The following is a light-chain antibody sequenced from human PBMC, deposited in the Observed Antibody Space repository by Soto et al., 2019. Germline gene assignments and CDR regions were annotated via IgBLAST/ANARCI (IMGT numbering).Light chain of an antibody. CDR1: QSVSSSY. CDR2: GAS. V-gene: IGKV3-20*01. CDR3: QQYGSSPRT. Sequence: EIVLTQSPATLSLSPGERATLSCRASQSVSSSYLAWYQQKPGQAPRLLIFGASSRDTGIPDRFSGSGSGTDFSLTISRLAPEDFEVYYCQQYGSSPRTFGQGTKVDIK. J-gene: IGKJ1*01.